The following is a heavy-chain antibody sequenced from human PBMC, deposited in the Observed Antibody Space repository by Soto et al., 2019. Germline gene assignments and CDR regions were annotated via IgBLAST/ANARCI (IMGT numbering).Heavy chain of an antibody. D-gene: IGHD2-2*01. CDR3: AKDLVPAAIGPGLLFDY. V-gene: IGHV3-30*18. J-gene: IGHJ4*02. Sequence: HPGGSLRLSCAASGFTFSDYSMNWVRQAPGKGLEWVAVISYDGSNKYYADSVKGRFTISRDNSKNTLYLQMNSLRAEDTAVYYCAKDLVPAAIGPGLLFDYWGQGTLVTVS. CDR2: ISYDGSNK. CDR1: GFTFSDYS.